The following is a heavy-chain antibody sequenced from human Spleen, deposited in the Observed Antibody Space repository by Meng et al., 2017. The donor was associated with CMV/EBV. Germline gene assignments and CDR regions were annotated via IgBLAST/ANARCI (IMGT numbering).Heavy chain of an antibody. CDR1: GFTFSTYW. CDR3: AGGWSFYY. J-gene: IGHJ4*02. CDR2: IKQDGSEK. V-gene: IGHV3-7*01. Sequence: GESLKISCAASGFTFSTYWMSWVRQAPGKGLEWVDNIKQDGSEKYYVDSVKGRFTISRDNDKNSLYLQMNSLRAEDTAVYYCAGGWSFYYWGQGTLVTVSS. D-gene: IGHD2-15*01.